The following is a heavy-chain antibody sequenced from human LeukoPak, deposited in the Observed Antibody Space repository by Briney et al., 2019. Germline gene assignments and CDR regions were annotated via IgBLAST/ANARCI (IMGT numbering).Heavy chain of an antibody. D-gene: IGHD6-19*01. CDR1: GGSLSSYY. J-gene: IGHJ4*02. CDR2: IYYSGST. Sequence: SETLSLTCTVSGGSLSSYYWSWIRQPPGKGLEWIGYIYYSGSTNYNPSLKSRVTISVDTSKNQSSLKLSSVTAAATAVYYCARLRGYSSGWSAMYYFDYWGQGTLVTVSS. CDR3: ARLRGYSSGWSAMYYFDY. V-gene: IGHV4-59*08.